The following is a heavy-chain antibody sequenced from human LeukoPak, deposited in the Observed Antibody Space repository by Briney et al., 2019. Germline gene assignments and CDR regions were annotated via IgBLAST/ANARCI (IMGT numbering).Heavy chain of an antibody. J-gene: IGHJ3*02. CDR2: IIPIFGTA. Sequence: LVKVSCKASGGTFSSYAISWVRQAPGQGLEWMGGIIPIFGTANYAQKFQGRVTITADKSTSTAYMELSSLRSEDTAVYYCASLPGPPLLDAFDIWGQGTMVTVSS. CDR1: GGTFSSYA. D-gene: IGHD2-15*01. V-gene: IGHV1-69*06. CDR3: ASLPGPPLLDAFDI.